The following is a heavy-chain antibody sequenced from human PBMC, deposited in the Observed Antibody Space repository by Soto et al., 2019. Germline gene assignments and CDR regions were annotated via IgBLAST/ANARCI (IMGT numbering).Heavy chain of an antibody. Sequence: QVQLVESGGGVVQPGRSLRLSCAASGFTFSNYAMHWVRQAPGKGLEWVAVISFDEIRKGYSDSVKGRFTISRHNSNNTLFLQMNTLRAEDTGVYYCAGLYYYSLTQYCDYWGQGTLVTVSS. CDR1: GFTFSNYA. CDR3: AGLYYYSLTQYCDY. CDR2: ISFDEIRK. D-gene: IGHD3-16*01. V-gene: IGHV3-30-3*01. J-gene: IGHJ4*02.